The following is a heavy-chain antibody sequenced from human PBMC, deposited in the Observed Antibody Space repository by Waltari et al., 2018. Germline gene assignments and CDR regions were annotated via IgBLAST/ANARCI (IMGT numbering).Heavy chain of an antibody. D-gene: IGHD1-26*01. CDR1: GFTFSSYE. V-gene: IGHV3-48*03. CDR3: ARGGREWELLPIDY. CDR2: ISSSGSTI. Sequence: EVQLVESGGGLVQPGGSLRLSCAASGFTFSSYEMNWVRQAPGKGLEWVSYISSSGSTIYYADSVKGRFIISRDNAKNSLYLQMNSLRAEDTAVYYCARGGREWELLPIDYWGQGTLVTVSS. J-gene: IGHJ4*02.